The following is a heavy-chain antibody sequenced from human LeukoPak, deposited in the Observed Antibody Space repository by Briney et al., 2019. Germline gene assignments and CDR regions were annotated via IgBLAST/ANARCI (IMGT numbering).Heavy chain of an antibody. J-gene: IGHJ5*02. CDR3: AKAREWLPINWFDP. CDR1: GVTFSNFA. Sequence: GGSLRLSCAAYGVTFSNFAMSLVRQAPCKGLEWVSAMSSSGASTYYADSVKGRFTISRDNSKDTLFLQMNSLRAEDTAVYYCAKAREWLPINWFDPWGQGTLVTVSS. V-gene: IGHV3-23*01. CDR2: MSSSGAST. D-gene: IGHD5-18*01.